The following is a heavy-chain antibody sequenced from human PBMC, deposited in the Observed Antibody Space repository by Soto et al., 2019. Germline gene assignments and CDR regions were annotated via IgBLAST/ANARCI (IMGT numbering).Heavy chain of an antibody. D-gene: IGHD3-10*01. Sequence: PGGSLRLSCAASGFTVSSNYMSWVRQAPGKGLEWVSVIYSGGSTYYADSVKGRFTISRDNSKNTLYLQMNSLRAGDTAVYYCARESTMVRGVIIDKNGMDVWGQGTTVTVSS. V-gene: IGHV3-53*01. CDR3: ARESTMVRGVIIDKNGMDV. J-gene: IGHJ6*02. CDR1: GFTVSSNY. CDR2: IYSGGST.